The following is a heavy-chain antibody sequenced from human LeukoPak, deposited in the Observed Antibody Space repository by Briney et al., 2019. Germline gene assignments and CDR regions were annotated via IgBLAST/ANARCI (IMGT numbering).Heavy chain of an antibody. CDR3: ARMYSETSYYFDY. CDR1: GVSISTYY. D-gene: IGHD1-26*01. Sequence: SETLSLTCSVSGVSISTYYWIWIRQPPAKGLEWMGFFSYSGSTKYNPSLKSRVTMSVDTSKNQFSLKLNSVTAADTAVYYCARMYSETSYYFDYWGQGTLVTVSS. CDR2: FSYSGST. V-gene: IGHV4-59*01. J-gene: IGHJ4*02.